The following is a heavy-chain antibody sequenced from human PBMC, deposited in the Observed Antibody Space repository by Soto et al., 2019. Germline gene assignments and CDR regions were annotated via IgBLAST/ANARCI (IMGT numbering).Heavy chain of an antibody. CDR2: IYYSGST. V-gene: IGHV4-31*03. J-gene: IGHJ5*02. CDR3: ARDTNHYPWGLRFLEWTYFDP. CDR1: GGSISSGGYY. D-gene: IGHD3-3*01. Sequence: SETLSLTCTVSGGSISSGGYYWSWIRQHPGKGLEWIGYIYYSGSTYYNPSLKSRVTISVDTSKNQFSLKLSSVTAADTAVYYCARDTNHYPWGLRFLEWTYFDPWGQGTLVTVSS.